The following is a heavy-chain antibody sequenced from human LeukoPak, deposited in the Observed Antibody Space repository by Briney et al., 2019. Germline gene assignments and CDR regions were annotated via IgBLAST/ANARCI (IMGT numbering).Heavy chain of an antibody. Sequence: SETLSLTCTVSGGSISSYYWSWIRQPPGKGLEWIGYIYYSGSTNYNPSLKSRVTISVDTSKNQFSLKLSSVTAADTAVYYCARVNGDYFVYWGQGTLVTVSS. CDR3: ARVNGDYFVY. J-gene: IGHJ4*02. V-gene: IGHV4-59*08. CDR1: GGSISSYY. CDR2: IYYSGST. D-gene: IGHD4-17*01.